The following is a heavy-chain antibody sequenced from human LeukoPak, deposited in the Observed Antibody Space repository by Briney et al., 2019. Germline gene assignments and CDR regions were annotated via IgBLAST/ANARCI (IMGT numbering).Heavy chain of an antibody. V-gene: IGHV3-21*04. CDR3: ARIYYDSSGYYYDYFDY. Sequence: GGSLRLSCAASGFTFSSYSMNWVRQAPGKGLEWVSSISSSSSYIYYADSVKGRFTISRDNAKNSLYLQMNSLRAEDTAVYYCARIYYDSSGYYYDYFDYWGQGTLVTVSS. J-gene: IGHJ4*02. CDR1: GFTFSSYS. CDR2: ISSSSSYI. D-gene: IGHD3-22*01.